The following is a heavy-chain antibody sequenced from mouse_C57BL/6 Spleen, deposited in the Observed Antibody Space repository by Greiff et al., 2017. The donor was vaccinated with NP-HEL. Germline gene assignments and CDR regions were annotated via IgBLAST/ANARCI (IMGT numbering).Heavy chain of an antibody. CDR3: ARTNSSEPYWYFDV. CDR1: GYSITSGYY. CDR2: ISYDGSN. V-gene: IGHV3-6*01. Sequence: VQLKESGPGLVKPSQSLSLTCSVTGYSITSGYYWNWIRQFPGNKLEWMGYISYDGSNNYNPSLKNRISITRDTSKKQLFLKLNSVTTEDTATYDCARTNSSEPYWYFDVWGTGTTVTVSS. J-gene: IGHJ1*03. D-gene: IGHD1-1*01.